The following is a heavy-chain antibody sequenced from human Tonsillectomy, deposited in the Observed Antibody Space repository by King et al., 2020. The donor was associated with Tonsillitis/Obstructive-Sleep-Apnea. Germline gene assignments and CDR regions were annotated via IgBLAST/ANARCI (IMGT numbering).Heavy chain of an antibody. D-gene: IGHD1-1*01. Sequence: QLVQSGGGLVQPGGSLRLSCAASGFTFSIYDMHWFRQPTGKGLEWGSTISAAVDTYYPGSGKGRFTVSRENAKNSLYLQMSSLRAGDTAVYYCARGPDWNLDYWGQGTLVTVSS. CDR3: ARGPDWNLDY. V-gene: IGHV3-13*04. J-gene: IGHJ4*02. CDR2: ISAAVDT. CDR1: GFTFSIYD.